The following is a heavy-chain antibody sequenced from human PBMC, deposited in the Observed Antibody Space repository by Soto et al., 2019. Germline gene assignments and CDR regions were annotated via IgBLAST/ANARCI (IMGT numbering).Heavy chain of an antibody. CDR3: AREGSLCDGSVSNCADY. CDR1: GFPSRSYR. CDR2: ISTPSTYI. J-gene: IGHJ4*02. V-gene: IGHV3-21*01. Sequence: EVQLVESGGGLVKPGGSLRLSCGASGFPSRSYRMIGVRQAPGKGLEWVSSISTPSTYISYAAALRGRLTISRDNDKNSLYLQMTRLTAGHTAVYYCAREGSLCDGSVSNCADYWGQGTLFTVSS. D-gene: IGHD2-21*01.